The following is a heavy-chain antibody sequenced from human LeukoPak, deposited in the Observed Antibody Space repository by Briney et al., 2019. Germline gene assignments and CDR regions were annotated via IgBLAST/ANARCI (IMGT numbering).Heavy chain of an antibody. CDR1: GGSFTDYF. J-gene: IGHJ6*02. CDR3: ARGRIAKIVVVHSFHYGMDV. CDR2: INDYTGNT. V-gene: IGHV4-34*01. Sequence: PSETLSLTCDVFGGSFTDYFWTWIRQSPGKGLEWIGEINDYTGNTNYNPSLNSRVSISLVKSKNQFSLELRSVTAADTAVYYCARGRIAKIVVVHSFHYGMDVWGQGTTVTVSS. D-gene: IGHD3-22*01.